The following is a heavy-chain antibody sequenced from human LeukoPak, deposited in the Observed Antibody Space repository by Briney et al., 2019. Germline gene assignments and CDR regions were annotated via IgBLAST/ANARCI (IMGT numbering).Heavy chain of an antibody. V-gene: IGHV4-38-2*01. CDR1: GYSISSGYY. Sequence: TSETLSLTCAVSGYSISSGYYWGWIRPPPGKGLEWIGIIYHSGSTYYNPSLKSRVTISVDTSKNQFSLKLSSVTAADTAVYYCARNWYCSSTSCFRAGWFDPWGQGTLVTVSS. CDR2: IYHSGST. CDR3: ARNWYCSSTSCFRAGWFDP. J-gene: IGHJ5*02. D-gene: IGHD2-2*01.